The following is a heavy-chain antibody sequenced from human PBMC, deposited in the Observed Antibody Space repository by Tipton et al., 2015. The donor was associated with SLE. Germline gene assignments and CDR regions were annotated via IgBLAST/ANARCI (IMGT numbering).Heavy chain of an antibody. V-gene: IGHV3-30-3*01. CDR3: ARARKVIVVAQAFDY. Sequence: SLRLSCAASGFTFSSYAMHWVRQAPGKGLEWVAVISYDGSNKYYADSVKGRFTISRDNSKNTLYLQMNSLRAEDTAVYYCARARKVIVVAQAFDYWGQGTLVTVSS. J-gene: IGHJ4*02. CDR2: ISYDGSNK. D-gene: IGHD3-22*01. CDR1: GFTFSSYA.